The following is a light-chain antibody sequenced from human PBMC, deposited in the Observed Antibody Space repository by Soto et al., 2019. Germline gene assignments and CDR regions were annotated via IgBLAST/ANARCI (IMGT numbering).Light chain of an antibody. CDR2: GAS. Sequence: EIVLTQSPGTLSLSPGERATLSCRASQSVSSSYLAWYQQKPGQAPRLLIYGASSRATGIPARFSGSGSETDFTLTINSLEPEDFAVYYCQQRKHWPPLTFGGGTKVEIK. CDR3: QQRKHWPPLT. J-gene: IGKJ4*01. CDR1: QSVSSSY. V-gene: IGKV3D-20*02.